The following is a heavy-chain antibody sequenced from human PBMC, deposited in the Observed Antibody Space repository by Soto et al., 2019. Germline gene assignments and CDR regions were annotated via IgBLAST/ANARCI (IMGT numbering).Heavy chain of an antibody. V-gene: IGHV3-30-3*01. CDR1: GFTFSSYA. D-gene: IGHD3-22*01. Sequence: QVQLVESGGGVVQPGRSLRLSCAASGFTFSSYAMHWVRQAPGKGLEWVAVISYDGSNKYYADSVKGRFTISRDNSKNTLYLQMNSLRAEDTAVYYCARDPSNYYDSSGYLFDYWGQGTLVTVSS. CDR2: ISYDGSNK. CDR3: ARDPSNYYDSSGYLFDY. J-gene: IGHJ4*02.